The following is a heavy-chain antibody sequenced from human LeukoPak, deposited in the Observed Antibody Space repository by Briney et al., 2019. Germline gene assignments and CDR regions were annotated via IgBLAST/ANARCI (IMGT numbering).Heavy chain of an antibody. CDR1: GFTFSSYT. J-gene: IGHJ4*02. D-gene: IGHD1-1*01. Sequence: GGSLRHSCAVSGFTFSSYTMNWVRQAPGKGLEWICSIGSSGSVIHYADSVLGRFRISRDNAKKSLSLEMSSLRHEDTGVYYCARSRILLEPITGRELDFLGRGTLVAVSS. CDR3: ARSRILLEPITGRELDF. V-gene: IGHV3-48*02. CDR2: IGSSGSVI.